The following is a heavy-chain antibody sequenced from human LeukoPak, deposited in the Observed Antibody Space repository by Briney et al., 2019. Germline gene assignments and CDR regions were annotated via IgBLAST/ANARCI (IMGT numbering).Heavy chain of an antibody. V-gene: IGHV3-48*03. Sequence: PGGSLRPSCAASGFTFSSYEMNWVRQAPGKGLEWVSYISSSGSTIYYADSVKGRFTISRDNAKNSLYLQMNSLRAEDTAVYYCARDWGIHPFDIWGQGTMVTVSS. D-gene: IGHD3-16*01. J-gene: IGHJ3*02. CDR1: GFTFSSYE. CDR2: ISSSGSTI. CDR3: ARDWGIHPFDI.